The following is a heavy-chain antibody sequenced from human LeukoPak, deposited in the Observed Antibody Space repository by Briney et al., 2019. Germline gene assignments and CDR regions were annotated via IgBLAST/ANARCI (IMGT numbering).Heavy chain of an antibody. V-gene: IGHV4-39*01. CDR3: ARQGRLLLQYYFDY. CDR2: IYYSGST. J-gene: IGHJ4*02. Sequence: PSETLSVTCAVSGGSIISSSYYWGWIRQPPGKGLEWIGSIYYSGSTYYNPSLKSRVTISVDTSKNQFSLKLSSVTAADTAVYYCARQGRLLLQYYFDYWGQGTLVTVSS. D-gene: IGHD3-22*01. CDR1: GGSIISSSYY.